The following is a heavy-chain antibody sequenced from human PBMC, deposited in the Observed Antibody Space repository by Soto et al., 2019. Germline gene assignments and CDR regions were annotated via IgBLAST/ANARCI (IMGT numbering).Heavy chain of an antibody. Sequence: SETLSLTCTVSGGSISSYYWSWIRQPPGKGLEWIGYIYYSGSTNYNPSLKSRVTISVDTSKNQVSLKLSSVTAADTAVYYCARDLGSEGGGGLDYWGQGTLVTVSS. CDR1: GGSISSYY. D-gene: IGHD2-15*01. J-gene: IGHJ4*01. V-gene: IGHV4-59*01. CDR2: IYYSGST. CDR3: ARDLGSEGGGGLDY.